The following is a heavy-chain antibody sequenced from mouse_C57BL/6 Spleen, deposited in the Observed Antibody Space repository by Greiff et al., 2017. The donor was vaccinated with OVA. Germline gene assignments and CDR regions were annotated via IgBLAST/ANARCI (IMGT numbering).Heavy chain of an antibody. Sequence: DVHLVESGGGLVQPGESLKLSCESNEYEFPSHDMSWVRKTPEKRLELVAAINSDGGSTYYPDTMERRFIISRDNTKKTLYLQMSSLRSEDTALYYCARQESYGKEAWFAYWGQGTLVTVSA. V-gene: IGHV5-2*01. CDR2: INSDGGST. J-gene: IGHJ3*01. D-gene: IGHD2-1*01. CDR1: EYEFPSHD. CDR3: ARQESYGKEAWFAY.